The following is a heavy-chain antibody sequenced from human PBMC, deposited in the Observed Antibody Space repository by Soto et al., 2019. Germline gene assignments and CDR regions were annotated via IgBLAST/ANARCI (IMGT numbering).Heavy chain of an antibody. CDR3: ARESAAGTSAWYFDL. Sequence: EVQLVESGGGLVQPGGSLRLSCAASGFTVSSNYVSWVRQAPGKGLEWVSVIYSGGSTYYADSVKGRFTISRHNSKNKLYLQMNSRRAEDTAVYYCARESAAGTSAWYFDLWGRGTLVTVSS. CDR1: GFTVSSNY. D-gene: IGHD6-13*01. V-gene: IGHV3-53*04. CDR2: IYSGGST. J-gene: IGHJ2*01.